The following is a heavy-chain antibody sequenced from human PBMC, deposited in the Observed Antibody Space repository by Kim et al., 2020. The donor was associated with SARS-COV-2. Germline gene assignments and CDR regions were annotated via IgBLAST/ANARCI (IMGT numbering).Heavy chain of an antibody. CDR2: ISSNASYK. D-gene: IGHD3-9*01. Sequence: GGSLRLSCAATGFSFSDYSMNWVRQAPGKGLEWVADISSNASYKYYSDSVKGRFTVSRDSAKNSLYLQMNSLRADDTAVYYCVRDLGNQILTRCFFDLWGRGTRVIVSS. V-gene: IGHV3-21*06. J-gene: IGHJ2*01. CDR1: GFSFSDYS. CDR3: VRDLGNQILTRCFFDL.